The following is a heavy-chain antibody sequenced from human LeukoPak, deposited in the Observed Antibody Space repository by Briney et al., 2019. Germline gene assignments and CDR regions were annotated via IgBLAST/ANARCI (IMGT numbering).Heavy chain of an antibody. CDR2: INSNSGDT. V-gene: IGHV1-2*02. CDR3: ANRIAAISVDDSFDI. Sequence: GASVKVSCKASGYTFSDYYVHWVRQAPGQGLEWMGWINSNSGDTNHAQKFQGRVTMTRDTSITTAYMELSRLRSDDTAVYYCANRIAAISVDDSFDIWGQGTMVTVSS. J-gene: IGHJ3*02. D-gene: IGHD6-25*01. CDR1: GYTFSDYY.